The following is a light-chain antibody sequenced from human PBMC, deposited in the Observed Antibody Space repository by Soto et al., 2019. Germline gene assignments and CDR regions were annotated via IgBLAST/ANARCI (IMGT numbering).Light chain of an antibody. V-gene: IGKV1-5*01. CDR1: QSISNW. Sequence: DIQLTQSTSTLPASVGVRVAITCRASQSISNWLAWYPQIPGTAPNVLIYHASNLQSGVPSRFSGSGSGTKFPLPISSLQPDDFATYYCQQYNSYSFGQGTRLEIK. CDR2: HAS. J-gene: IGKJ5*01. CDR3: QQYNSYS.